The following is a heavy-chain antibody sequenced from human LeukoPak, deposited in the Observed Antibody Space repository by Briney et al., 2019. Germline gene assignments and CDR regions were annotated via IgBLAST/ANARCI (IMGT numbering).Heavy chain of an antibody. V-gene: IGHV1-2*02. CDR1: GYTFTGYY. CDR2: INPNSGGT. CDR3: ARDELPITFGGLYYFDY. Sequence: ASVTVSCKASGYTFTGYYMHWVRQAPGQGLEWMGWINPNSGGTNYAQKFQGRVTMTRDTSISTAYMELSRLRSDDTAVYYCARDELPITFGGLYYFDYWGQGTLVTVSS. J-gene: IGHJ4*02. D-gene: IGHD3-16*01.